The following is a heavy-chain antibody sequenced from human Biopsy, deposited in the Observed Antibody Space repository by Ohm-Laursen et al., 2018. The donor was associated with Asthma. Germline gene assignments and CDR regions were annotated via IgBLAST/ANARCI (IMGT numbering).Heavy chain of an antibody. Sequence: SETLSLTCAVYPGSFSGFFWTWIRQSPGKGLEWIGETNERGVTNNNPSLKSRVIISIDTYWNRVSLKLTSVTAADTAVYFCARHWSGTGWHDVYNWFDPWGQGTLVTVSS. CDR1: PGSFSGFF. J-gene: IGHJ5*02. CDR3: ARHWSGTGWHDVYNWFDP. D-gene: IGHD1-1*01. CDR2: TNERGVT. V-gene: IGHV4-34*01.